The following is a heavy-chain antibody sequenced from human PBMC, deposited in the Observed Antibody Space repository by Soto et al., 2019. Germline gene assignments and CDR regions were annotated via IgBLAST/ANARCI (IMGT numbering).Heavy chain of an antibody. V-gene: IGHV4-34*01. CDR2: INHSGST. CDR1: GGSFSGYY. Sequence: PSETLSLTCAVYGGSFSGYYWSWIRQPPGKGLEWIGEINHSGSTNYNPSLKSRVTISVDTSKNQFSLKLSSVTAADTAVYYCARQLISGYYDYWGQGTLVTVSS. CDR3: ARQLISGYYDY. J-gene: IGHJ4*02. D-gene: IGHD3-22*01.